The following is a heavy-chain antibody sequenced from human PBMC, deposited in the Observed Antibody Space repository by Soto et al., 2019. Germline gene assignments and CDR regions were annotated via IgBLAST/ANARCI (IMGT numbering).Heavy chain of an antibody. V-gene: IGHV4-59*08. CDR3: ARLNTIFWGAGWFDP. CDR2: IYYSGST. D-gene: IGHD3-3*01. CDR1: GGSISSYY. Sequence: QVQLQESGPGLVKPSETLSLTCTVSGGSISSYYWSWIRQPPGKGLEWIGYIYYSGSTNYNPSLKSRVTISVDTSKNQFSLKLSSVTAADTAVYYCARLNTIFWGAGWFDPWGQGTLVTVSS. J-gene: IGHJ5*02.